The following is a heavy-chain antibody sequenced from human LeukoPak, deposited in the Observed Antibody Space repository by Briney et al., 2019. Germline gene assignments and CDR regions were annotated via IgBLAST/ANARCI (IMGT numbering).Heavy chain of an antibody. CDR2: ITGDCNYI. CDR3: ARDVTLGNFDY. CDR1: GFTFNDYT. Sequence: TGGSLRLSCAASGFTFNDYTMTWVRQAPGKGLEWVSSITGDCNYIFYADSVKGRFTISRDNAKNSLYLQMNSLRAEDTAVYYCARDVTLGNFDYWGQGILVIVSS. V-gene: IGHV3-21*01. D-gene: IGHD3-16*01. J-gene: IGHJ4*02.